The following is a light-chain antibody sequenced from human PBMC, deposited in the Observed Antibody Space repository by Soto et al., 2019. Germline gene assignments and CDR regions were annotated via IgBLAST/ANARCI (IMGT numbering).Light chain of an antibody. CDR2: AAS. J-gene: IGKJ4*01. CDR3: QQSYSGPVT. Sequence: DVQMTQSPSSLSSSVGDRVAITCRPNQIISSYLNWYQQKPGKAPKVLFYAASSLQSWVPSSFSGIGSGTVYTLSISSLQPEDFATYYCQQSYSGPVTFGRGTKVDIK. CDR1: QIISSY. V-gene: IGKV1-39*01.